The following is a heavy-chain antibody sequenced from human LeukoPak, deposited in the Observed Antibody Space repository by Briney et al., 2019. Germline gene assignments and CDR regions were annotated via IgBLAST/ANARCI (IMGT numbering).Heavy chain of an antibody. CDR1: GFTSANYA. J-gene: IGHJ4*02. V-gene: IGHV3-43D*03. CDR2: ISWDGGST. D-gene: IGHD6-13*01. CDR3: ASEGEQLFTLPDY. Sequence: RGCLRLSCAAAGFTSANYAMHWVRHAQGRGLEWVSLISWDGGSTYYADSVTGRFTISRDTSTNSLYMRMNRLIAADTAVYDCASEGEQLFTLPDYWGQGPRVIVTS.